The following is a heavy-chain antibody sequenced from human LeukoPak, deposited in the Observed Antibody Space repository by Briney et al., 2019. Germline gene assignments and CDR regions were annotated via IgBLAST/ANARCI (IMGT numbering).Heavy chain of an antibody. J-gene: IGHJ5*02. Sequence: ASVKVSCKASGYTFTDYYMHWVRQAPGQGLEWMGWINPNSGGTNYAQKFQGRVTMTRDTSRSTAYMELSRLRSDDTAVYYCARAQTPSINYAFWSGRGWWFDPWGQGTLVTVSS. CDR2: INPNSGGT. CDR1: GYTFTDYY. D-gene: IGHD3-3*01. V-gene: IGHV1-2*02. CDR3: ARAQTPSINYAFWSGRGWWFDP.